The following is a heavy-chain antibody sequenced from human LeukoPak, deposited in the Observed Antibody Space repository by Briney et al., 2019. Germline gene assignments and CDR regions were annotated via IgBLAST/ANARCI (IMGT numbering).Heavy chain of an antibody. CDR3: ARDIYSGYDLGY. J-gene: IGHJ4*02. CDR1: GFTFSSYS. CDR2: ISSSSSYL. Sequence: PGGSLRLSCAASGFTFSSYSMNWVRQAPGKGLEWVSSISSSSSYLYYADSVKGRFTISRDNAKNSLYLQMNSLRAEDTAVYYCARDIYSGYDLGYWGQGTLVTVSS. D-gene: IGHD5-12*01. V-gene: IGHV3-21*01.